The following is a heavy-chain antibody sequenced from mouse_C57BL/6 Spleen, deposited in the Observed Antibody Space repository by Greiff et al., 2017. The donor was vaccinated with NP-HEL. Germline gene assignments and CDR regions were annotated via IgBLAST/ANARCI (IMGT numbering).Heavy chain of an antibody. D-gene: IGHD1-1*01. CDR2: IYPGSGST. V-gene: IGHV1-55*01. J-gene: IGHJ2*01. CDR1: GYTFPSYW. Sequence: QVQLQQPGAELVKPGASVKMSCKASGYTFPSYWITWVTPRPGQGLEWIGDIYPGSGSTNYNEKFKSKATLTVDTSSSTAYMQLSSLTSEDSAVYYCARSITTVVPYYFDYWGQGTTLTVSS. CDR3: ARSITTVVPYYFDY.